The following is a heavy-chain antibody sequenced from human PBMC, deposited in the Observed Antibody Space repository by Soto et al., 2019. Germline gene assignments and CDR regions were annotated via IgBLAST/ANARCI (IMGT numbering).Heavy chain of an antibody. CDR1: GFTFGNYA. Sequence: EVQLLESGGGLVQPGGSLRLSCAASGFTFGNYAMSWVRQTPGKGLEWVSSISHSAGTTYYGDSVKGRFTLSRDNSQNTLYLQMDSLRAEDTAMYFCAKCNGGGWYFDRWGQGTLVTVSS. V-gene: IGHV3-23*01. CDR2: ISHSAGTT. CDR3: AKCNGGGWYFDR. J-gene: IGHJ4*02. D-gene: IGHD2-8*01.